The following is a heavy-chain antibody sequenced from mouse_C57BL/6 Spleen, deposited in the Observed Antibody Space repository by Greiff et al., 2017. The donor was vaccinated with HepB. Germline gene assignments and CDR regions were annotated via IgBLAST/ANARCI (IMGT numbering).Heavy chain of an antibody. CDR2: IYPGDGDT. Sequence: VQLQQSGAELVKPGASVKISCKASGYAFSSYWMNWVKQRPGKGLEWIGQIYPGDGDTNYNGKFKGKATLTADKSSSTAYMQLSSLTSEDSAVYFCARPIYYDYDRGFAYWGQGTLVTVSA. J-gene: IGHJ3*01. CDR3: ARPIYYDYDRGFAY. CDR1: GYAFSSYW. V-gene: IGHV1-80*01. D-gene: IGHD2-4*01.